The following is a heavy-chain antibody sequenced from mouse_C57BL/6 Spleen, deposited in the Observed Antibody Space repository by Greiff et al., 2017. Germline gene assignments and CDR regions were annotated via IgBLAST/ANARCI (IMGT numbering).Heavy chain of an antibody. V-gene: IGHV1-74*01. J-gene: IGHJ1*03. Sequence: QVQLKQPGAELVKPGASVKVSCKASGYTFTSYWMHWVKQRPGQGLEWIGRIHPSDSDTNYNQKFKGKATLTVDKSSSTAYMQLSSLTSEDSAVYYCAPLTTVVPWYFDVWGTGTTVTVSS. CDR1: GYTFTSYW. D-gene: IGHD1-1*01. CDR2: IHPSDSDT. CDR3: APLTTVVPWYFDV.